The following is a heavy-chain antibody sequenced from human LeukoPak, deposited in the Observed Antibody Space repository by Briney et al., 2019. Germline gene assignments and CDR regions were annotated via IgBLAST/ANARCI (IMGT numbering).Heavy chain of an antibody. CDR2: INPNSGGT. CDR1: GYTFTGYY. Sequence: ASVKVSCKASGYTFTGYYMHWVRQAPGQGLEWMGWINPNSGGTNYAQKFQGRVTMTRDTSISTAYMELSRLRSDDTAVYYCALSGTRYNSAWCRIWGQGTLVTVSS. J-gene: IGHJ4*02. CDR3: ALSGTRYNSAWCRI. D-gene: IGHD6-19*01. V-gene: IGHV1-2*02.